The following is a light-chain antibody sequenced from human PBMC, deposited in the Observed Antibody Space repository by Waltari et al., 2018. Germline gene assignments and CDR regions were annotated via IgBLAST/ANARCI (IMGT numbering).Light chain of an antibody. J-gene: IGLJ1*01. CDR2: KDS. V-gene: IGLV3-25*03. CDR1: AVPKQY. CDR3: QSADSSGTYYV. Sequence: SYELTQPPSVSVSPGQTAMLTCSGDAVPKQYAYWYQLKPGQAPVLVIYKDSERPSGIPERFSGSGSGTTVTLTISGVQAEDEADYYCQSADSSGTYYVFGTGTKVTVL.